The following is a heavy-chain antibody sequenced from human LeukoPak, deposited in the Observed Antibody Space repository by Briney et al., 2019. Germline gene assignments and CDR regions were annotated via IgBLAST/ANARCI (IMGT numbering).Heavy chain of an antibody. CDR3: AKDHYWSIDY. CDR2: IKGDGIST. Sequence: GGSLRLSCAASGFDFSSNWMHWVRHAPGQGLVWVSRIKGDGISTNYADSVKGRFTISRDIAKNTLYLQMNSLRAEDTGVYYCAKDHYWSIDYWGRGTLVTVSS. D-gene: IGHD3-3*01. CDR1: GFDFSSNW. J-gene: IGHJ4*02. V-gene: IGHV3-74*01.